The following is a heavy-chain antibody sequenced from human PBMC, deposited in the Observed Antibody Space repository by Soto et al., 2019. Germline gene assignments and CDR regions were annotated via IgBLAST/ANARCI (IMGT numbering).Heavy chain of an antibody. Sequence: QVQLVQSGAEVKKPGSSVKVSCKVSGGTFSTYPINWVRQAPGQGLEFMGGIIPKFGTTNYAQKFRGTVTSTADDYTSTVYMELNNLRSEDTAVYYCARVASNSTGWYIWFDPWGQGTLVTVSS. D-gene: IGHD6-19*01. J-gene: IGHJ5*02. CDR2: IIPKFGTT. V-gene: IGHV1-69*01. CDR1: GGTFSTYP. CDR3: ARVASNSTGWYIWFDP.